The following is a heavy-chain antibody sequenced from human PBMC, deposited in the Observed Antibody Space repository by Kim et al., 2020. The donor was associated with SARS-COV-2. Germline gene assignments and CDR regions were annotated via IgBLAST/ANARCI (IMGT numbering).Heavy chain of an antibody. D-gene: IGHD3-22*01. CDR3: ARELYYYDSSGYYS. J-gene: IGHJ4*02. Sequence: AVSVKSRITINPDTSKNQFSLQLNSVTPEDTAVYYCARELYYYDSSGYYSWGQGTLVTVSS. V-gene: IGHV6-1*01.